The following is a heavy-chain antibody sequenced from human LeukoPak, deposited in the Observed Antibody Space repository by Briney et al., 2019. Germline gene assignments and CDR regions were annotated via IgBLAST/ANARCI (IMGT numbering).Heavy chain of an antibody. D-gene: IGHD6-13*01. CDR2: ISGSGDTT. J-gene: IGHJ4*02. Sequence: GGSLRLSCAASGFTFNTYAMAWVRQAPGKGLEWVSDISGSGDTTYYADSVKGRFTISRDNSKNTLYLQMNSLRAEDTAIYYCAKGPPDSSTWYKRTEGWGQGTLVTVSS. CDR3: AKGPPDSSTWYKRTEG. CDR1: GFTFNTYA. V-gene: IGHV3-23*01.